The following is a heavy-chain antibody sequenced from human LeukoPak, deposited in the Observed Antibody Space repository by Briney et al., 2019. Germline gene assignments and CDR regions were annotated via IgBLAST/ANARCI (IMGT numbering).Heavy chain of an antibody. Sequence: SETLSLTCTVSGGSISSYYWSWIRQPPGKGLEWIGYIYYSGSTNYNPSLKSRVTISVDTSKIQFSLKLSSVTAADTAVYYCARGGIQLWFDAFDIWGQGTMVTVSS. CDR2: IYYSGST. CDR1: GGSISSYY. V-gene: IGHV4-59*01. D-gene: IGHD5-18*01. J-gene: IGHJ3*02. CDR3: ARGGIQLWFDAFDI.